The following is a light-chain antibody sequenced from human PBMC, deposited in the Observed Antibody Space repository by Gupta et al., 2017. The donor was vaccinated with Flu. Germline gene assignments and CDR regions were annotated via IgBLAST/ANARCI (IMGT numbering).Light chain of an antibody. CDR1: NIGSKN. J-gene: IGLJ2*01. CDR3: QVWDSSSDLVV. CDR2: DDG. V-gene: IGLV3-21*02. Sequence: GGNNIGSKNVHWYKQKPGQAPVLVVYDDGDRTSGIPERFSGSNSGNTATLTISGVEAGDEADYYCQVWDSSSDLVVFGGGTKLTVL.